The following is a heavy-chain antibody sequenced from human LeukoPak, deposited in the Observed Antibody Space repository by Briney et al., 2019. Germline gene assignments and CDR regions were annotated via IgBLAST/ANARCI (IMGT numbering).Heavy chain of an antibody. V-gene: IGHV3-21*01. J-gene: IGHJ5*02. Sequence: PGGSLRLSCAASGFTFSSYSMNWVRQAPGKGLEWVSSISSSSTYIYYADSVKGRFTISRDNAKNSLYLQMNSLRAEDTAVYYCAGDPRSPQNWFDPWGQGTLVTVSS. D-gene: IGHD1-26*01. CDR2: ISSSSTYI. CDR3: AGDPRSPQNWFDP. CDR1: GFTFSSYS.